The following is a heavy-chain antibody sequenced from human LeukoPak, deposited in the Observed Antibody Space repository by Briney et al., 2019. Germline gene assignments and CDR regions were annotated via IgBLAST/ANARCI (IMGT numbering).Heavy chain of an antibody. CDR1: GFTFSNYA. CDR3: AKVISSGSYHKPFDY. CDR2: ISGSGVTT. D-gene: IGHD3-10*01. Sequence: PGGSLRLSCGASGFTFSNYAMSWVRQAPGKGLEWVSGISGSGVTTYYADSVRGRFTISRDNSKNTLYLQMNSLRAEDTALYYCAKVISSGSYHKPFDYWGQGTLVTVSS. J-gene: IGHJ4*02. V-gene: IGHV3-23*01.